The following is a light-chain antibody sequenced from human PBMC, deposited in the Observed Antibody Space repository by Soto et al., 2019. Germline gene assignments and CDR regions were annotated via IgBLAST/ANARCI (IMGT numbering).Light chain of an antibody. Sequence: DIQMTQSPSSLSASVGDRVTITCRASESISRHLNWYQQKPGKAPKLLIYAASSLQNGVPSRFSGGGSGTDFTLTISNLQPEDFATYYCHQSYSPLSITFGHGTRLEIK. V-gene: IGKV1-39*01. CDR3: HQSYSPLSIT. CDR1: ESISRH. CDR2: AAS. J-gene: IGKJ5*01.